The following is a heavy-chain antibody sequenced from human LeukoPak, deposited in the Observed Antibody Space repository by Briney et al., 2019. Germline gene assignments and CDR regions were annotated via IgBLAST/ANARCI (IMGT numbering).Heavy chain of an antibody. D-gene: IGHD3-10*01. J-gene: IGHJ4*02. V-gene: IGHV4-39*01. Sequence: SETLSLTWTVAGGSISSSSYYWGWIREPPGKGLEWIGSSYYSGGTCYNPSLKSRVTISVDTSKNQFSLKLSSVTAADTAVYYCARQSNRVLYYYGSGSSWGQGTLVTVSS. CDR2: SYYSGGT. CDR3: ARQSNRVLYYYGSGSS. CDR1: GGSISSSSYY.